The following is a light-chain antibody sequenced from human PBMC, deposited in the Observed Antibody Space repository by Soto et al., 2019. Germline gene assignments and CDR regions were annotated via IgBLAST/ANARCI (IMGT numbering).Light chain of an antibody. CDR2: DAS. CDR1: QRVSSN. V-gene: IGKV3-20*01. J-gene: IGKJ4*01. Sequence: EIVMTPSPATLSVSPGARATLSCRASQRVSSNLAWYQQKPGQAPRLLIYDASSRATGIPDRFSGGGSGTDFTLTISRLEPEDFAVYYCQQFSSYPLTFGGGTKVDIK. CDR3: QQFSSYPLT.